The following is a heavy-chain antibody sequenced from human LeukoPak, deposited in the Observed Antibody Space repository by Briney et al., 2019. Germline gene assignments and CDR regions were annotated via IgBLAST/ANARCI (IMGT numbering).Heavy chain of an antibody. D-gene: IGHD6-13*01. CDR2: MYTSGST. Sequence: SETLSLTCTVSGGSITSASYYWSWIRQPAGKGLEWIGRMYTSGSTDYNPSLKSRVTISVDTSKNQFSLKLSSVTAADTAVYYCARVPPSGYSSSWHMGGVDPWGQGTLVTVSS. CDR3: ARVPPSGYSSSWHMGGVDP. V-gene: IGHV4-61*02. J-gene: IGHJ5*02. CDR1: GGSITSASYY.